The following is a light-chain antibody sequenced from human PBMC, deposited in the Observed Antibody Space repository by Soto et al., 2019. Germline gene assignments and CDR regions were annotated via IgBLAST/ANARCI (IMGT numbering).Light chain of an antibody. J-gene: IGKJ2*02. V-gene: IGKV1-39*01. Sequence: DNQMTQSSFPLSASLGESVNINCWASQKLNNYLNWYRQKPGTAPKLLIYATSILQSGVPSRFSATGSGTDFTLTISSLQREDFATYYCQQSYTAPRTFGQGTKLEIK. CDR2: ATS. CDR3: QQSYTAPRT. CDR1: QKLNNY.